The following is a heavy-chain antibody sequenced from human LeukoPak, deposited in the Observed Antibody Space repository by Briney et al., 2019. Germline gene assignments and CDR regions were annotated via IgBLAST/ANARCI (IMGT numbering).Heavy chain of an antibody. CDR3: VKDADTYYYDSSGPY. J-gene: IGHJ4*02. D-gene: IGHD3-22*01. CDR2: ISSNGGST. V-gene: IGHV3-64*03. Sequence: GGSLRLSCSASGFIFSSYAMHWVRQAPGKGLEYVSAISSNGGSTYYADSVKGRFTISRDNSKNTLYLQMSSLRAEDTAVYYCVKDADTYYYDSSGPYWGQGTLVTVSS. CDR1: GFIFSSYA.